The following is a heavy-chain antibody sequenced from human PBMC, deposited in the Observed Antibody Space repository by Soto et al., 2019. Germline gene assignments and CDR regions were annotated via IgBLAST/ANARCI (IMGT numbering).Heavy chain of an antibody. Sequence: SETLSLTCTVSGGSISSGGYCWSWIRQHPGKGLEWIGYIYYSGSTYYNPSLKSRVTISVDTSKNQFSLKLSSVTAADTAVYYCARDYTSYYDYVWGSYRRSWFDPWGQGTLVTVSS. CDR3: ARDYTSYYDYVWGSYRRSWFDP. CDR2: IYYSGST. CDR1: GGSISSGGYC. D-gene: IGHD3-16*02. V-gene: IGHV4-31*03. J-gene: IGHJ5*02.